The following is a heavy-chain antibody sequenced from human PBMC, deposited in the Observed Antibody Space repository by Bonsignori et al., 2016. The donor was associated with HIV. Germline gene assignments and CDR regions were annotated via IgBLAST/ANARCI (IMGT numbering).Heavy chain of an antibody. CDR2: IKSKTDGGTT. CDR1: GFTFSNAW. Sequence: EVQLVESGGGLVKPGGSLRLSCAASGFTFSNAWMSWVRQAPGKGLEWVGRIKSKTDGGTTDYAAPVKGRFTISRDDSKNTLYLQMNSLKTEDTAVYYCTTESEPSYNWNDVDYYYYGMDVWG. J-gene: IGHJ6*01. D-gene: IGHD1-20*01. V-gene: IGHV3-15*01. CDR3: TTESEPSYNWNDVDYYYYGMDV.